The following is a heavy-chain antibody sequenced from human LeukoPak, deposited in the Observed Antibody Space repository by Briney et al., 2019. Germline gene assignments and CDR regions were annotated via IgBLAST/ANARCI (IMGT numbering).Heavy chain of an antibody. J-gene: IGHJ3*02. CDR1: GFTFSTYT. V-gene: IGHV3-30-3*01. CDR2: ISNDGHFK. Sequence: GRSLRLSCAASGFTFSTYTIHWVRQAPGKGLEWVAVISNDGHFKYYADSVKGRFTISRDNSKSTLFLQMNSLTIGDTAVYYCARETRLPHNDILINRRAFDIWGQGTILTVSS. CDR3: ARETRLPHNDILINRRAFDI. D-gene: IGHD3-9*01.